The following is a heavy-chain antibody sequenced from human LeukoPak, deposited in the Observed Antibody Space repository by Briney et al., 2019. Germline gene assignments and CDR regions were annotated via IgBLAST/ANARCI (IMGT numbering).Heavy chain of an antibody. J-gene: IGHJ4*02. CDR3: AKGYSYGSSPPDY. CDR1: GFTFSSYA. V-gene: IGHV3-23*01. D-gene: IGHD5-18*01. CDR2: ISGSGGST. Sequence: GGSLRLSCAASGFTFSSYAMSWVRQAPGKGLEWVSAISGSGGSTYYADSVRGRFTISRDNSKNTLYLQMNNLRAEDTAVYYCAKGYSYGSSPPDYWGQGTLVTVSS.